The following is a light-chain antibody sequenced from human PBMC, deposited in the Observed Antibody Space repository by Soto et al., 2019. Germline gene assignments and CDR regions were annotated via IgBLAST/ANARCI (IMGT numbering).Light chain of an antibody. CDR1: SSNIGSNS. J-gene: IGLJ2*01. CDR2: SNN. CDR3: ATWDDSLNGVL. Sequence: QSVPTQPPSASGTPGQRVTISCSGSSSNIGSNSANWYQQLPGTAPKLLISSNNQRPSGVPDRFSGSKSGTSASLAISGLHSEDEADYYCATWDDSLNGVLFGGGTKLTVL. V-gene: IGLV1-44*01.